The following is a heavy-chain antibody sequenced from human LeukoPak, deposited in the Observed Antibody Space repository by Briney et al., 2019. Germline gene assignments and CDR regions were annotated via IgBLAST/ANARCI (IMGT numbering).Heavy chain of an antibody. V-gene: IGHV4-39*07. CDR2: IYYSGNT. J-gene: IGHJ3*02. CDR3: ARVSGITMIVVLITDAFDI. Sequence: PSGTLSLTCTVSGGSISSSSYYWGWIRQPPGKGLEWIGSIYYSGNTYYSPSLKSRVTISVDTSKNQFSLKMSSVTAADTAIYYCARVSGITMIVVLITDAFDIWGQGTMVTVSS. D-gene: IGHD3-22*01. CDR1: GGSISSSSYY.